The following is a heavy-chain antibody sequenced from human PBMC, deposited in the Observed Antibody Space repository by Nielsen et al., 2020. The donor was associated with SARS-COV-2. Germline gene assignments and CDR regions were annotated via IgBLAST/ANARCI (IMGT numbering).Heavy chain of an antibody. Sequence: GESLKISCAASGFTFSSYGMHWVRQAPGKGLEWVAVISYDGSNKYYADSVKGRFTISRDNSKNTLYLQMNSLRPEDTAMYYCAKWGDNSGFDYWGQGTLVTVSS. CDR3: AKWGDNSGFDY. CDR2: ISYDGSNK. CDR1: GFTFSSYG. D-gene: IGHD1-1*01. V-gene: IGHV3-30*18. J-gene: IGHJ4*02.